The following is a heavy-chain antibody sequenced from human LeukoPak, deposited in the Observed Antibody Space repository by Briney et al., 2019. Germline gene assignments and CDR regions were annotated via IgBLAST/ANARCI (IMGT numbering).Heavy chain of an antibody. CDR3: ARQGGYSSAIGMGY. CDR2: INPRGGST. D-gene: IGHD6-19*01. J-gene: IGHJ4*02. CDR1: GYTFTNHY. V-gene: IGHV1-46*01. Sequence: EASVKVSCKASGYTFTNHYMYWVRQAPGQGLEWMGIINPRGGSTSYAQKFQGRVTMTRDTSTRTVYMEVSSLRSEDTAVYYCARQGGYSSAIGMGYWGQGTLVTVSS.